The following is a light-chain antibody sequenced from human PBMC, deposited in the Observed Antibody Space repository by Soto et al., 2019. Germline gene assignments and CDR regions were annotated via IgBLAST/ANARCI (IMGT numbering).Light chain of an antibody. CDR3: QQRADWPIT. CDR2: DAS. Sequence: EIVLTQSPATLSLSPGERATLSCRASQSVSRYLAWYQQKPGQAPRLLIYDASNRATGIPARFSGSGSGTDFTLTISSLEPDDFAVYYCQQRADWPITFGQGTRLEIK. J-gene: IGKJ5*01. V-gene: IGKV3-11*01. CDR1: QSVSRY.